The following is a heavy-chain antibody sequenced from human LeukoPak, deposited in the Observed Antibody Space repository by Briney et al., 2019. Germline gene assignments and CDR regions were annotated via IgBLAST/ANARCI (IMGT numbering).Heavy chain of an antibody. V-gene: IGHV1-46*01. J-gene: IGHJ5*02. CDR2: INPTGGST. D-gene: IGHD5-12*01. CDR3: ARDNSVGDSAWWFDP. Sequence: ASVKVSCKVSGYTLTELSMHWVRQAPGQGLEWMGLINPTGGSTGYAQKFQGRVTMTRDVSTSTDYMELSSLRSEDTAIYYCARDNSVGDSAWWFDPWGQGTLVTVSS. CDR1: GYTLTELS.